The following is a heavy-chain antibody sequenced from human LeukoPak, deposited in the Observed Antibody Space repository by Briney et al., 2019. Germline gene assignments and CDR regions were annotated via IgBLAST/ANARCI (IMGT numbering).Heavy chain of an antibody. D-gene: IGHD1-26*01. V-gene: IGHV4-39*07. Sequence: SETLSLTCTVSGDSISSRSYYWGWIRQPPGKGLEWIGNIYYSGSTNYNPSLKSRVTISVDTSKNQFSLKLSSVTAADTAVYYCARAKWELLIYFDYWGQGTLVTVSS. CDR1: GDSISSRSYY. CDR2: IYYSGST. CDR3: ARAKWELLIYFDY. J-gene: IGHJ4*02.